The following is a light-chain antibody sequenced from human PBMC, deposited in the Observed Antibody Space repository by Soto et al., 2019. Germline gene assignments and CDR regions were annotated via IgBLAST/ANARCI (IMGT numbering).Light chain of an antibody. J-gene: IGLJ1*01. CDR3: DSYTSSSTRV. CDR1: SSDVGGYSH. Sequence: QSALTQPASVSGSPGQSITVSCTGSSSDVGGYSHVSWYQQHPGKGPKLIIYEVTNRPSGVSNRFSGSKSGNTASLTISGLQAEDDADYYCDSYTSSSTRVFGTGTKLTVL. CDR2: EVT. V-gene: IGLV2-14*01.